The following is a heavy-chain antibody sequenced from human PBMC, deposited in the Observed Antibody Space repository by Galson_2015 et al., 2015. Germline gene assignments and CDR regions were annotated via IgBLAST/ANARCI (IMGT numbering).Heavy chain of an antibody. J-gene: IGHJ4*02. D-gene: IGHD4-23*01. CDR1: GGTLSSYA. CDR2: IIPIFGTA. Sequence: QSGAEVKKPGESLKISCKASGGTLSSYAISWVRQAPEQGLEWMGGIIPIFGTANYAQRFQGRVTITADESTSTAYMELSSLRSEDTAVYYCARVVYGGNSGDYWGQGTL. CDR3: ARVVYGGNSGDY. V-gene: IGHV1-69*01.